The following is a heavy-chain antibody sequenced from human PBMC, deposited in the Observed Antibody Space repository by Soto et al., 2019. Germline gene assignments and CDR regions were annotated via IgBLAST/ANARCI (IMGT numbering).Heavy chain of an antibody. J-gene: IGHJ4*02. CDR1: GFPFSAYG. CDR3: AKGTLPGDF. Sequence: QVQVVESGGGVVQPGMSLRLSCAASGFPFSAYGMHWVRQAPGKGLEWVAVTSYDESTKYYADSVKGRFTISRDNSKNTLYLQMNSLRPEDTAVYYCAKGTLPGDFWGQGTPVTVSS. CDR2: TSYDESTK. V-gene: IGHV3-30*18.